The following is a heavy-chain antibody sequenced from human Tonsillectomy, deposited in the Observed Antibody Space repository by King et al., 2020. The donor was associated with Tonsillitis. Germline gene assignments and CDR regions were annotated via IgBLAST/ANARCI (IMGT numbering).Heavy chain of an antibody. CDR1: GFTFSSYS. CDR3: ARGVGATYFDY. J-gene: IGHJ4*02. D-gene: IGHD1-26*01. CDR2: ISSSSTYI. V-gene: IGHV3-21*01. Sequence: VQLVESGGGLVKPGGSLRLSCAASGFTFSSYSMNCVRQATGKGLEWVSSISSSSTYIYYANSVKGRFTISRDNAKNSLYLQMNSLRAADTAVYYCARGVGATYFDYWGQGTLVTVSS.